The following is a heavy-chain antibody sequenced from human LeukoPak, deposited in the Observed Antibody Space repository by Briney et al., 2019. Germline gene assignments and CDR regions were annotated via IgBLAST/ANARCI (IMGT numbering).Heavy chain of an antibody. CDR3: AKDLSNWNDVTTPDY. V-gene: IGHV3-30*02. D-gene: IGHD1-20*01. CDR2: ISYDGSNK. CDR1: GFTFSSYG. J-gene: IGHJ4*02. Sequence: PGGSLRLSCAASGFTFSSYGMHWVRQAPGKGQEWVAFISYDGSNKYYPDSVKGRFTISGDNSKNTLYLQMNSLRAEDTAVYYCAKDLSNWNDVTTPDYWGQGTLVTVSS.